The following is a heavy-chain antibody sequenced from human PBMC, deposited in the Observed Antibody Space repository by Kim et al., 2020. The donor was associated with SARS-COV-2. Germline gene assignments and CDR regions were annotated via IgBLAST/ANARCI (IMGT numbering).Heavy chain of an antibody. CDR2: EGSDK. Sequence: EGSDKYYVDSGKGRFTISRDNAKNSLYLQMNSLRAEDTAVYYCARDLRTTGWGQGTPVTVSS. D-gene: IGHD4-17*01. J-gene: IGHJ4*02. CDR3: ARDLRTTG. V-gene: IGHV3-7*01.